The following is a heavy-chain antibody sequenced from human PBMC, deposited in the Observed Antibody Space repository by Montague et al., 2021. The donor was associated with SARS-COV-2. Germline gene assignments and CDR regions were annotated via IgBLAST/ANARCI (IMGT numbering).Heavy chain of an antibody. CDR3: ARDQGYNWNYYYYYGMDV. CDR1: LGSISSNSYY. D-gene: IGHD1-20*01. J-gene: IGHJ6*02. Sequence: SETLSLTCTVSLGSISSNSYYWGWIRQPPGKGLEWIGSIYYSGSTYYNPSLKSRVTISVDTSKNQFSLKLSSVTAADTAVYYCARDQGYNWNYYYYYGMDVWGQGTTVTVSS. CDR2: IYYSGST. V-gene: IGHV4-39*07.